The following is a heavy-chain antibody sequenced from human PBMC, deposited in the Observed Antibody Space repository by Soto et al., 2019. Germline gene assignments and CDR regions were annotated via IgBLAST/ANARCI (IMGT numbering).Heavy chain of an antibody. Sequence: PGGSLRLSCAASGLTVSSNYMSWVRQAPGRGLEWVSVIYSGGSTYYADSVKGRFTISRDNSKNTLYLQMNSLRAEDTAVYYCAREALLNWFDPWGQGTLVTVSS. CDR2: IYSGGST. D-gene: IGHD2-15*01. J-gene: IGHJ5*02. V-gene: IGHV3-66*01. CDR3: AREALLNWFDP. CDR1: GLTVSSNY.